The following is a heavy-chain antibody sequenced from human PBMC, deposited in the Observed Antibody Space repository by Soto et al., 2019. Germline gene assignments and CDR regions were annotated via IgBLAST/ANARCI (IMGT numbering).Heavy chain of an antibody. CDR2: IWYDGSNK. CDR1: GFTFSSYG. V-gene: IGHV3-33*01. J-gene: IGHJ4*02. Sequence: GGSLRLSCAASGFTFSSYGMHWVRQAPGKGLEWVAIIWYDGSNKYYADSVKGRFTISRDNSKNTLYLQMNSLRAEDTAVYYCARDLNGSGSYLAYWGQGTLVTVSS. D-gene: IGHD3-10*01. CDR3: ARDLNGSGSYLAY.